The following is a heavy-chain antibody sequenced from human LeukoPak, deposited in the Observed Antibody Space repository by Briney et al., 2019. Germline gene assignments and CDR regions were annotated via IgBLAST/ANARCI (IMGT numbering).Heavy chain of an antibody. D-gene: IGHD4-17*01. CDR3: ARDYGDHEPGRHHYYYYYMDV. V-gene: IGHV3-21*01. CDR2: ISSSSSYI. Sequence: PGGSLRLSCAASGFTFSSYSMNWVRQAPGKGLEWVSSISSSSSYIYYADSVKGRFTISRDNAKKSLFLQMNSLRAEDTAVYYCARDYGDHEPGRHHYYYYYMDVWGKGTTVTVSS. J-gene: IGHJ6*03. CDR1: GFTFSSYS.